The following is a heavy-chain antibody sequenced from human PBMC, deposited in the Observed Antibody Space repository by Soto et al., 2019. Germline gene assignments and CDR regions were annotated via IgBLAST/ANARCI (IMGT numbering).Heavy chain of an antibody. CDR3: ARRGGSSSGYYYYAMDV. CDR2: IYSNGDT. Sequence: PSVTLCLTCSFSNYSLNSGVYYLRWIRPNPWKGLEWIGYIYSNGDTYYNPSLKSRVTISVDTSKNQFSLNLTSVTAADTAVYYCARRGGSSSGYYYYAMDVWGQGTTVTVSS. D-gene: IGHD6-6*01. CDR1: NYSLNSGVYY. V-gene: IGHV4-31*03. J-gene: IGHJ6*02.